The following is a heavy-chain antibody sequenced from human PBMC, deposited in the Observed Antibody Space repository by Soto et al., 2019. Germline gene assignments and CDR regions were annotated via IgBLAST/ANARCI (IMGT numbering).Heavy chain of an antibody. CDR3: ARHVWLES. J-gene: IGHJ5*01. CDR1: GFNVRSNS. V-gene: IGHV3-53*01. CDR2: IHSDAKT. Sequence: GGSLRLSCAASGFNVRSNSMNWVRQAPGKGLEWLSLIHSDAKTKYADSVKGRFTVSGDSSENKFYLQMNSLRAEDTAVYYCARHVWLESWGQGTLVTVSS.